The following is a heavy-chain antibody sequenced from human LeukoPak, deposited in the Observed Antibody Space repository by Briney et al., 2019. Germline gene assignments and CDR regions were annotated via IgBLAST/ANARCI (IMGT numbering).Heavy chain of an antibody. Sequence: SETLSLTCAVYGGSFSGYYWSWIRQPPGKGLEWIGEINHSGSTNYNPSLKSRVTISVDTSKNQFSLKLSSVTAADTAVYYCARGGVSSWGSGWYFNYWGQGTLVTVSS. J-gene: IGHJ4*02. CDR3: ARGGVSSWGSGWYFNY. V-gene: IGHV4-34*01. CDR1: GGSFSGYY. D-gene: IGHD6-19*01. CDR2: INHSGST.